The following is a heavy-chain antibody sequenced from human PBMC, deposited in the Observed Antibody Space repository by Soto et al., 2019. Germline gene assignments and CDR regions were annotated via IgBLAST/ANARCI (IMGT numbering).Heavy chain of an antibody. Sequence: PGGSLRLSCTASGFPFSSYNMSWVRQAPGKGLEWVSDISGDGSETYYVDSVKGRFTISRDNAKNSLYLQMNSLRAEDTAVYYCARVFWRSDAFDIWGQGTMVTVSS. CDR1: GFPFSSYN. CDR2: ISGDGSET. CDR3: ARVFWRSDAFDI. V-gene: IGHV3-7*01. J-gene: IGHJ3*02.